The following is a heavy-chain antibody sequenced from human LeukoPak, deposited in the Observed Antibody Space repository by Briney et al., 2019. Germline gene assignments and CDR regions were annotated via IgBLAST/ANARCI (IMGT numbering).Heavy chain of an antibody. CDR2: IKSKTDGGTT. CDR3: TIDYYGSGIYYTYGMDV. Sequence: GGSLRLSCAASGFTFSNAWMSWVRQAPGKGLEWVGRIKSKTDGGTTDYAAPVKGRFTISRDDSKNTLYLQMNSLKTEDTAVYYCTIDYYGSGIYYTYGMDVWGQGTTVTVSS. CDR1: GFTFSNAW. D-gene: IGHD3-10*01. V-gene: IGHV3-15*01. J-gene: IGHJ6*02.